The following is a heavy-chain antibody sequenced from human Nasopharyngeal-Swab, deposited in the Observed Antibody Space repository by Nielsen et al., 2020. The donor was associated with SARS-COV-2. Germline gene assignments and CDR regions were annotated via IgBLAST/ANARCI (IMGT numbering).Heavy chain of an antibody. CDR3: ARGGDYYDSSGYYYASYYYMDV. Sequence: SVKVSCKASGGTFSSYAISWVRQATGQGLEWMGGIIPIFGTANYAQKFQGRVTITADESTSTAYMELSSLRSEDTAVYYCARGGDYYDSSGYYYASYYYMDVWGKGTTVTVSS. V-gene: IGHV1-69*13. D-gene: IGHD3-22*01. CDR2: IIPIFGTA. J-gene: IGHJ6*03. CDR1: GGTFSSYA.